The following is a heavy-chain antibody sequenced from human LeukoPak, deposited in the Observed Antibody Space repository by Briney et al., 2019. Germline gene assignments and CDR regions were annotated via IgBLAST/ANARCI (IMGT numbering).Heavy chain of an antibody. CDR2: IYYSGST. V-gene: IGHV4-59*01. CDR1: GGSISSYY. CDR3: ARTTEGYCRGRSCYSYYYYMDV. J-gene: IGHJ6*03. Sequence: SSETLSLTCTVSGGSISSYYWSWIRQPPGKGLEWIGYIYYSGSTNYNPSLKSRVTISVDTSKNQFSLKLRSVTAADTAVYYCARTTEGYCRGRSCYSYYYYMDVWGKGTTVTVSS. D-gene: IGHD2-15*01.